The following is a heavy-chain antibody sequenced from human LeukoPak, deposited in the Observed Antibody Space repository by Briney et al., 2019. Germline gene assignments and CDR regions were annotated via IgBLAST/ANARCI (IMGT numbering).Heavy chain of an antibody. CDR2: MNPNSGNT. J-gene: IGHJ4*02. D-gene: IGHD1-7*01. CDR3: ARSTTGTIIDY. CDR1: GYTFTSYD. Sequence: GASVKVSCKASGYTFTSYDINWVRQATGQGLEWMGWMNPNSGNTGYAQKFQGRVTMTRNTSISTAYMELRSLRSDDTAVYYCARSTTGTIIDYWGQGTLVTVSS. V-gene: IGHV1-8*01.